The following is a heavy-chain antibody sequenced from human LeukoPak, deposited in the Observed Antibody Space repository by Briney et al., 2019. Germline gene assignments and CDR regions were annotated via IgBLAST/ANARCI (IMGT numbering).Heavy chain of an antibody. CDR3: AKNSAYSGSYFVDY. CDR2: IKQDGSEK. D-gene: IGHD1-26*01. J-gene: IGHJ4*02. Sequence: GGSLRLSCAASGFTFSSYWMSWVRQAPGKGLEWVANIKQDGSEKYYVDSVKGRFTISRDNAKNSLYLQMNSLRAEDTAVYYCAKNSAYSGSYFVDYWGQGTPVTVSS. V-gene: IGHV3-7*03. CDR1: GFTFSSYW.